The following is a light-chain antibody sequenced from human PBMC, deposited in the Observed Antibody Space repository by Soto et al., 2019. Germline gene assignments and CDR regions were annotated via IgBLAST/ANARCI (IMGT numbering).Light chain of an antibody. Sequence: EIVLTQSPGTLSLSPGERATLSCRASQSVSNNYLAWYQQKPGQAPRFLMYGASSRATGTPDRFSGSGSGTDFTLTIRKLEPEDYAVYYCQQYGSSPVSFGPWTKVDIK. CDR2: GAS. CDR3: QQYGSSPVS. J-gene: IGKJ3*01. V-gene: IGKV3-20*01. CDR1: QSVSNNY.